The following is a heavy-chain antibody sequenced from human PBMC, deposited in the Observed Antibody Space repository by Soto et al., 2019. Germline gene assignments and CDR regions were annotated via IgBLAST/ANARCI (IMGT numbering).Heavy chain of an antibody. J-gene: IGHJ5*02. Sequence: QVQLQQWGAGLLKPSETLSLTCAVYGGSFSGYYWSWIRQPPGKGLEWIGEINHSGSTNYNPSLRSRVTISVYTSKSQFSVKLSSVTAADTAVYYCARGPRGIPIFGVVINPVGPWFDPWGQGTLVTVS. V-gene: IGHV4-34*01. CDR3: ARGPRGIPIFGVVINPVGPWFDP. CDR1: GGSFSGYY. D-gene: IGHD3-3*01. CDR2: INHSGST.